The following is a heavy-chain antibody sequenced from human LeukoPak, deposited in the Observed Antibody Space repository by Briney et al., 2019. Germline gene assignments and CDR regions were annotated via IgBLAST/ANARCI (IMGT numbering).Heavy chain of an antibody. CDR2: IFDERNK. Sequence: GRSLRLSCSASGFNFGTYAMHWVRQAPGKGLEWVAVIFDERNKFVADSVKGRFTISRDNFKNTLYLQMNSLRDEDTAIYYCARDPIAAEPDYFDYWGQGTLVTASS. CDR3: ARDPIAAEPDYFDY. CDR1: GFNFGTYA. J-gene: IGHJ4*02. D-gene: IGHD6-25*01. V-gene: IGHV3-30*04.